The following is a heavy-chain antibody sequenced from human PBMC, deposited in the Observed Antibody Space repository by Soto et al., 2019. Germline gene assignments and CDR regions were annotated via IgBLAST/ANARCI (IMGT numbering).Heavy chain of an antibody. Sequence: SQTLSLTCAISGDTVSTNTAAWNWIRQSPSRGLEWLGRIYYKSRWYNDYSESLKSRIAIIPDTSRNQFSLQLNSVIPEDTAVYYCARDWRYDPDPTYYYGMDVWGQGTKVTVSS. V-gene: IGHV6-1*01. D-gene: IGHD5-12*01. CDR2: IYYKSRWYN. CDR3: ARDWRYDPDPTYYYGMDV. CDR1: GDTVSTNTAA. J-gene: IGHJ6*02.